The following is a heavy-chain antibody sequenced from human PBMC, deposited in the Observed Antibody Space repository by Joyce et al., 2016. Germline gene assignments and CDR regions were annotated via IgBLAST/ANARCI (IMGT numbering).Heavy chain of an antibody. CDR2: ISGDRRFI. J-gene: IGHJ6*02. Sequence: EVQLVVSGGGLVKPGGSLKISCAASGFMFSTSSMSWFRQAPGKGLEWVSAISGDRRFIFHAYSVRGRFTVSRDNAKNSLYLQMKSLRVEDTAVYFCARGGLVYDYSMDVWGQGTTVIVSS. CDR1: GFMFSTSS. CDR3: ARGGLVYDYSMDV. V-gene: IGHV3-21*02. D-gene: IGHD2-21*01.